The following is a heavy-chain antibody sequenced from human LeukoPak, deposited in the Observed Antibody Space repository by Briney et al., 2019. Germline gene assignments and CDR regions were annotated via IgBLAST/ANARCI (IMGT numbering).Heavy chain of an antibody. J-gene: IGHJ5*02. D-gene: IGHD3-16*02. CDR3: ARHFAHYDYVWGSYRHHWFDP. CDR2: IYYSGST. V-gene: IGHV4-59*05. CDR1: GGSISSYY. Sequence: TSETLSLTCTVSGGSISSYYWSWIRQPPGKGLEWIGSIYYSGSTYYNPSLKSRVTISVDTSKNQFSLKLSSVTAADTAVYYCARHFAHYDYVWGSYRHHWFDPWGQGTLVTVSS.